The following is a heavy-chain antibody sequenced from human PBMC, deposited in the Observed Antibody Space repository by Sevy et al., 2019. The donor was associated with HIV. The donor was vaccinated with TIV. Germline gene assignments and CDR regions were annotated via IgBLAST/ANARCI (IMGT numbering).Heavy chain of an antibody. CDR3: ANSRGRYEGSSWLYYYYIMDV. D-gene: IGHD2-2*01. J-gene: IGHJ6*02. V-gene: IGHV3-30*18. CDR2: ISNDGSDK. CDR1: GFSFSRHG. Sequence: GGSLRLSCVAAGFSFSRHGMHWARQAPGKGLEWVAVISNDGSDKEYAESVKGRFTVSRDNSKDTVYLKMNSLRLDDTAVYYCANSRGRYEGSSWLYYYYIMDVWGQGTTVTVSS.